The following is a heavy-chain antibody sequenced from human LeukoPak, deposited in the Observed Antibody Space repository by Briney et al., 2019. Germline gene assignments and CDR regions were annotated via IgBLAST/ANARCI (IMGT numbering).Heavy chain of an antibody. J-gene: IGHJ4*02. CDR2: INPNSGGT. D-gene: IGHD3-22*01. V-gene: IGHV1-2*02. CDR3: ARDRYYYDSSGSDY. CDR1: GYTFTGYY. Sequence: APVKVSCKASGYTFTGYYMHWVRQAPGQGLEWMGWINPNSGGTNYAQKFQGRVTMTRDTSISTAYMELSRLRSDDTAVYYCARDRYYYDSSGSDYWGQGTLVTVSS.